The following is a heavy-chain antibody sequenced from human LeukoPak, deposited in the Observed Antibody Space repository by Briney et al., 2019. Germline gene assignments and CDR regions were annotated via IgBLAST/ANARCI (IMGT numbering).Heavy chain of an antibody. Sequence: GGSLRLSCAASGFTFSSYAMSWVRQAPGKGLEWVSAISGSGGSTYYADSVKGRFTISRDNSKNTLYLQMNSLRAEDTAVYYCARMGYSSSWPPGNFDYWGQGTLVTVSS. CDR2: ISGSGGST. V-gene: IGHV3-23*01. J-gene: IGHJ4*02. CDR1: GFTFSSYA. CDR3: ARMGYSSSWPPGNFDY. D-gene: IGHD6-13*01.